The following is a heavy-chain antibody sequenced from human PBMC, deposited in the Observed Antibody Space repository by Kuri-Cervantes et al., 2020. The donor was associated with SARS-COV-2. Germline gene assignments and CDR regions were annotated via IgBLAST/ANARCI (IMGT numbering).Heavy chain of an antibody. V-gene: IGHV4-39*01. CDR2: IYYSGST. D-gene: IGHD7-27*01. CDR1: GGSISSSSYY. CDR3: ARVTDWGWDVFDL. J-gene: IGHJ3*01. Sequence: SETLSLTCTVSGGSISSSSYYWGWIRQPPGKGLEWIGSIYYSGSTYYNPSLKSRVTISVDTSKNQFSLKLSSVTAADTAVYYCARVTDWGWDVFDLWGRGTMVTVSS.